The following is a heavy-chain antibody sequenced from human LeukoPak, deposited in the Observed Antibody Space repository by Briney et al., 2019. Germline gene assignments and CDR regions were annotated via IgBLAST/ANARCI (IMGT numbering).Heavy chain of an antibody. Sequence: PGGSLRLSCVASGFTFSSYSMNWVRQAPGKGLEWVSSISSSGGYIYYADSVKGRFTISRDNAKTSLSLQMNSLRAEDTALYYCARAPITSPFYFDYWGQGTLVTVSS. V-gene: IGHV3-21*04. CDR1: GFTFSSYS. J-gene: IGHJ4*02. CDR2: ISSSGGYI. D-gene: IGHD2-2*01. CDR3: ARAPITSPFYFDY.